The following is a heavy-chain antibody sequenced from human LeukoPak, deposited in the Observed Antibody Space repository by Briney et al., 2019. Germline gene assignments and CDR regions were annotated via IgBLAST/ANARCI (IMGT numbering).Heavy chain of an antibody. D-gene: IGHD3-3*01. CDR1: GFTFSSYS. J-gene: IGHJ4*02. CDR2: ISSSSSYI. CDR3: ARDRQPYYDFWSGYVYFDY. V-gene: IGHV3-21*01. Sequence: GESLRLSCAASGFTFSSYSMNWVRQAPGKGLEWVSSISSSSSYIYYADSVKGRFTISRDNAKNSLYLQMNSLRAEDTAVYYCARDRQPYYDFWSGYVYFDYWGQGTLVTVSS.